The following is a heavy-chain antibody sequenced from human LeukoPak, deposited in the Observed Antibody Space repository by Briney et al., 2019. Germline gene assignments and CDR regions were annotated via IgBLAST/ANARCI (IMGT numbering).Heavy chain of an antibody. CDR2: ISAYNGNT. Sequence: GASVKVSCKASGYTFTSYGISWVRQAPGQGLERMGWISAYNGNTNYAQKLQGRVTMTTDTSTSTAYMELRSLRSDDTAVYYCASFGAVAGTQRRQPSYAFDIWGQGTMVTVSS. V-gene: IGHV1-18*01. CDR3: ASFGAVAGTQRRQPSYAFDI. CDR1: GYTFTSYG. D-gene: IGHD6-19*01. J-gene: IGHJ3*02.